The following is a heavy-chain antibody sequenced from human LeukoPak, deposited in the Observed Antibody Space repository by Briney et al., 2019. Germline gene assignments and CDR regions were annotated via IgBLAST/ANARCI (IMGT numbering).Heavy chain of an antibody. D-gene: IGHD3-22*01. V-gene: IGHV4-59*01. CDR3: ARVGYYYDSSGYYLTYYYYYMDV. J-gene: IGHJ6*03. CDR2: IYYSGST. Sequence: SETLSLTCTVSGGSISSYYWSWIRQPPGKGLEWIGYIYYSGSTNYNPSLKSRVTISVDTSKNQFSLRLSSVTAADTAVYYCARVGYYYDSSGYYLTYYYYYMDVWGKGTTVTVSS. CDR1: GGSISSYY.